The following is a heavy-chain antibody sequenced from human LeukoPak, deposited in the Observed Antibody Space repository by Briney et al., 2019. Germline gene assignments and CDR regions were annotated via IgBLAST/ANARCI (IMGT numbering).Heavy chain of an antibody. Sequence: PSETLSLTCTVSGGSISSSSYYWGWIRQPPGEGLEWIGNIYYNGRTYYSPSLKSRGTISVDTSNNQFSLKLNSMTAADTAVYYCARITDRTIFGEIMHGFDVWGQGTPVTVSS. CDR2: IYYNGRT. CDR3: ARITDRTIFGEIMHGFDV. CDR1: GGSISSSSYY. D-gene: IGHD3-3*01. J-gene: IGHJ3*01. V-gene: IGHV4-39*01.